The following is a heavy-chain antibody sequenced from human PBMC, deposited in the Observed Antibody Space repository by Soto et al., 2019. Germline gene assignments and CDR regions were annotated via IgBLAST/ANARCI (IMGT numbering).Heavy chain of an antibody. CDR2: MSPNTGTI. V-gene: IGHV1-8*01. CDR3: ARDRPGIKTYEAFDI. CDR1: GYTFTSYD. D-gene: IGHD1-20*01. J-gene: IGHJ3*02. Sequence: ASVKVSCKASGYTFTSYDINWVRQATGQGPEWMGWMSPNTGTIVYAQKFQGRVTMNRNTSTSTAYMTLSSLRSEDTAVYYCARDRPGIKTYEAFDIWGQGTTVTVSS.